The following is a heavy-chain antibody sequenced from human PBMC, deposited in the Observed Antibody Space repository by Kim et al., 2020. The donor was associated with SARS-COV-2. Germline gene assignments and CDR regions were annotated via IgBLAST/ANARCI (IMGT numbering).Heavy chain of an antibody. V-gene: IGHV3-23*01. CDR3: AKVIPHYYDSSGYDY. J-gene: IGHJ4*02. Sequence: DSVKGRFTISRDNSKNTLYLQMNSLRAEDTAVYYCAKVIPHYYDSSGYDYWGQGTLVTVSS. D-gene: IGHD3-22*01.